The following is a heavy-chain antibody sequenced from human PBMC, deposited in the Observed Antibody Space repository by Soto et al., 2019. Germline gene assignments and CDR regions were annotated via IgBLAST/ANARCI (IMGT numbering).Heavy chain of an antibody. CDR2: IYYSGST. J-gene: IGHJ5*02. CDR1: GGSISSGDYY. CDR3: ARDVPKITFGGGINNRFDP. D-gene: IGHD3-16*02. Sequence: SETLSLTCTVSGGSISSGDYYWSWIRQPPGKGLEWIGYIYYSGSTYYNPSLKSRVTISVDTSKNQFSLKLSSVTAADTAVYYCARDVPKITFGGGINNRFDPWGQGTLVNVSS. V-gene: IGHV4-30-4*01.